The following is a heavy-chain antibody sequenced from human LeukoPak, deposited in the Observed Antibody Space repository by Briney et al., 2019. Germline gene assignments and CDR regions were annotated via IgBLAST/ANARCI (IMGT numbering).Heavy chain of an antibody. V-gene: IGHV3-74*01. CDR1: GFTFSSYW. CDR3: ARERVWGTSNAFDI. Sequence: AGGSLRLSCAASGFTFSSYWMHWVRQAPGKGLVWVSRINSDGSSTSYADSVKGRFTISRDNAKNTLYLQMNSLRAKDAAVYYCARERVWGTSNAFDIWGQGTMVTVSS. J-gene: IGHJ3*02. D-gene: IGHD3-16*01. CDR2: INSDGSST.